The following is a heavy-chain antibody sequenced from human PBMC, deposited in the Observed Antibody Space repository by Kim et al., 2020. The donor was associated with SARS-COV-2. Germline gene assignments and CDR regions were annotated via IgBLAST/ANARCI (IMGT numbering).Heavy chain of an antibody. D-gene: IGHD4-17*01. CDR3: ARETIDYGGNGVDY. CDR2: ISSSSSYI. Sequence: GGSLRPSCAASGFTFSSYSMNWVRQAPGKGLEWVSSISSSSSYIYYADSVKGRFTISRDNAKNSLYLQMNSLRAEDTAVYYCARETIDYGGNGVDYWGQGTLVTVSS. V-gene: IGHV3-21*01. CDR1: GFTFSSYS. J-gene: IGHJ4*02.